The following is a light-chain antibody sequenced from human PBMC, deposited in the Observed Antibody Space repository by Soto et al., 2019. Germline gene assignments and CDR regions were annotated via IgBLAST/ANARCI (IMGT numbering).Light chain of an antibody. V-gene: IGKV3D-20*02. CDR1: QSVSSSY. Sequence: EIVLTQSPGTLSLSPGERATLSCRASQSVSSSYLAWYQQKHGQAPRLIIYGASNRATGIPDRFSVSESGTDGTITISSLQPEDCSVYYCQQRSNWPITFGQGTRLENK. J-gene: IGKJ5*01. CDR2: GAS. CDR3: QQRSNWPIT.